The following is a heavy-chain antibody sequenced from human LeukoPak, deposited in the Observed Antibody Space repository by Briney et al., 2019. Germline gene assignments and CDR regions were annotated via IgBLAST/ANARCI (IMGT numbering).Heavy chain of an antibody. V-gene: IGHV1-8*01. CDR3: ARKNYDSSGYWKYYYHYYGMDV. D-gene: IGHD3-22*01. J-gene: IGHJ6*02. CDR1: GYTFTSYD. Sequence: ASVKVSCKASGYTFTSYDINWVRQATGQGLEWMGWMNPNSGNTGYAQEFQGRVTMTRNTSISTAYMELSSLRSEDTAVYYCARKNYDSSGYWKYYYHYYGMDVWGQGTTVTVSS. CDR2: MNPNSGNT.